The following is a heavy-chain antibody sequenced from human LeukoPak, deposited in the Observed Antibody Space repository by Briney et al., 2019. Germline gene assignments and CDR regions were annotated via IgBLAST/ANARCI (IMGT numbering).Heavy chain of an antibody. CDR1: GFSFSFYA. D-gene: IGHD2-2*01. CDR2: ISGSGGST. Sequence: GGSLRLSCAASGFSFSFYAMTWVRQAPGKGLEWVSAISGSGGSTYYADSVKGRFTISRDNSKNTLYLQMNSRRAEDSAVYYRAKRSKDIVVAYYFDYWGQGTLVTVSS. CDR3: AKRSKDIVVAYYFDY. V-gene: IGHV3-23*01. J-gene: IGHJ4*02.